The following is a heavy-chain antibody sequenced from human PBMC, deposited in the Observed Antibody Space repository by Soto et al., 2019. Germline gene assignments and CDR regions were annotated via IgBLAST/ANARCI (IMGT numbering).Heavy chain of an antibody. CDR3: ARADSHDYIWGSYRRYYFDY. V-gene: IGHV3-11*01. Sequence: GESLRLSCAASGFTFSDYYMSWIRQAPGKGLEWVSYISSSGSTIYYADSVKGRFTISRDNAKNSLYLQMNSLRAEDTAVYYCARADSHDYIWGSYRRYYFDYWGQGTLVTVSS. J-gene: IGHJ4*02. CDR2: ISSSGSTI. CDR1: GFTFSDYY. D-gene: IGHD3-16*02.